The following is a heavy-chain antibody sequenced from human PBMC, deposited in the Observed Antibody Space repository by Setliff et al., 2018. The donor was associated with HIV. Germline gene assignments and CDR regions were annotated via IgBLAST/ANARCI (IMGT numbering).Heavy chain of an antibody. CDR2: IYHSGTT. CDR1: GGSISSSNW. CDR3: ARDPSGSDAFDI. J-gene: IGHJ3*02. D-gene: IGHD6-6*01. Sequence: TSETLSLTCAVSGGSISSSNWWSWVRQPPGKGLEWIGEIYHSGTTNYNPSLKSRATISVDKPKNQFSLKLSSVTAADTAVYFCARDPSGSDAFDIWGQGTMVTVSS. V-gene: IGHV4-4*02.